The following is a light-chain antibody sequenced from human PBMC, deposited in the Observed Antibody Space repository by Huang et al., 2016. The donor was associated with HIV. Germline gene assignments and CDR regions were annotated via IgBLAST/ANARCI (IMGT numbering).Light chain of an antibody. V-gene: IGKV1-33*01. CDR2: DAS. Sequence: DIQMTQSPSSLSASVGDRVTIGCQASQDITNYLNWDRQKPGRAPEILIYDASSLETGVSSRFNGSGSGTNFTFSITSLQPEDIGTYFCQQYDNLPLTFGGGTKVEI. CDR1: QDITNY. CDR3: QQYDNLPLT. J-gene: IGKJ4*01.